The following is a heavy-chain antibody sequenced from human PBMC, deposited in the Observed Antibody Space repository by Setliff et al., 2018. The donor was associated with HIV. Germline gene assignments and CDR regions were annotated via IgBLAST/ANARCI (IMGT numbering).Heavy chain of an antibody. D-gene: IGHD3-3*01. V-gene: IGHV5-51*01. CDR1: GYSFTSYW. CDR3: ARGVGGYYPYYYYGMDV. CDR2: IYPGDSDT. J-gene: IGHJ6*02. Sequence: HGESLKISCKGSGYSFTSYWMGWVRQMPGKGLEWMGIIYPGDSDTRYSPSFQGQVTISADKSISTAYLQWSSLKASDTAMYYCARGVGGYYPYYYYGMDVWGQGTTVTVSS.